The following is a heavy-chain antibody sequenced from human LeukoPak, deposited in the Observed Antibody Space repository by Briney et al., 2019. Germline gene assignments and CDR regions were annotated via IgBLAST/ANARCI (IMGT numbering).Heavy chain of an antibody. D-gene: IGHD3-22*01. CDR2: FRSSSSVI. J-gene: IGHJ4*02. Sequence: GVSLRLSCTPSVFPFNRYNTHCVRLSPGRGGECVSSFRSSSSVIYYADSVKGRFTISRDNAKNSLYLQMNSLRAYDTAVYYCARGGYYYDSSGYYFDYWSQGTRVTVSS. CDR3: ARGGYYYDSSGYYFDY. V-gene: IGHV3-21*01. CDR1: VFPFNRYN.